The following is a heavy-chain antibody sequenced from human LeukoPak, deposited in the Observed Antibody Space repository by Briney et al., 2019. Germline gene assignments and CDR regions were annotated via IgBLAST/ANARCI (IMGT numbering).Heavy chain of an antibody. V-gene: IGHV4-59*01. CDR1: GGSISSYY. Sequence: SETLSLTCTVSGGSISSYYWSWIRQPPGKGLEWIGYIYYSGSTNYNPSLKSRVTISVDTSKNQFSLKLSSVTAADTAVYYCAGSGWYLLTFDYWGQGTLVTVSS. CDR3: AGSGWYLLTFDY. CDR2: IYYSGST. J-gene: IGHJ4*02. D-gene: IGHD6-19*01.